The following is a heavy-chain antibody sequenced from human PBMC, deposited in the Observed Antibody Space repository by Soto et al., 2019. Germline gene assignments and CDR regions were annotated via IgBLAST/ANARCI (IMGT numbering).Heavy chain of an antibody. CDR2: IYPGDSDT. V-gene: IGHV5-51*01. CDR3: ARSHSYYDILTRYHWLDP. Sequence: GESLKISCKGSGYSFTTYWIGWVRQMPGKGLEGMGIIYPGDSDTRYSPSFQGQVTISADKSISTAYLQWSSLKASDTAMYYCARSHSYYDILTRYHWLDPWGQGTLVTVSS. J-gene: IGHJ5*02. CDR1: GYSFTTYW. D-gene: IGHD3-9*01.